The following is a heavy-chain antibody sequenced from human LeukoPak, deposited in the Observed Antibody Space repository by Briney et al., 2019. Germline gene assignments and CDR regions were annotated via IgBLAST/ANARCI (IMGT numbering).Heavy chain of an antibody. CDR2: IYPGESNI. CDR3: ARHISRSSTSSHFDY. CDR1: GYSFTTYW. D-gene: IGHD6-6*01. V-gene: IGHV5-51*01. J-gene: IGHJ4*02. Sequence: GESLKISCQGSGYSFTTYWIGWVRQMPGKGLEWMGIIYPGESNIRYSPSFQGQVTISADKSISTAYLQWSSLKASDPAMYYCARHISRSSTSSHFDYWGQGTLVTVSS.